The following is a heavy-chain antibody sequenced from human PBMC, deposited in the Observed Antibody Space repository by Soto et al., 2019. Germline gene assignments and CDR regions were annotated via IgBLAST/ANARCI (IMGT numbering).Heavy chain of an antibody. CDR1: GLTVSGKKY. V-gene: IGHV3-66*01. D-gene: IGHD1-1*01. CDR3: ATWHEREHAYDV. Sequence: QLVESGGGVVQPGRSLRLSCAASGLTVSGKKYVAWVRQAPGKGLEWVSALYDVDGSFYADSVKGRFTTSSDSSKTTVYLQMNGLRPDDTAVYYCATWHEREHAYDVWGQGTTVTVSS. J-gene: IGHJ3*01. CDR2: LYDVDGS.